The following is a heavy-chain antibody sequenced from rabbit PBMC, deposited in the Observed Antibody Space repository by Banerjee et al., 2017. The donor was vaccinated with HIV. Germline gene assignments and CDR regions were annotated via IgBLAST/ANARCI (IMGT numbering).Heavy chain of an antibody. V-gene: IGHV1S40*01. CDR3: VRDLGYYTYGYGGYAYAHTRLDL. Sequence: QSLEESGGGLVQPEGSLTLTCTASGFSFSGNYYMCWVRQAPGKGLEWIGYIDPVFGSTYYASWVNGRFTISSHNAQNTLYLQLNSLTAADTATYFCVRDLGYYTYGYGGYAYAHTRLDLWGQGTLVTVS. D-gene: IGHD6-1*01. CDR1: GFSFSGNYY. J-gene: IGHJ3*01. CDR2: IDPVFGST.